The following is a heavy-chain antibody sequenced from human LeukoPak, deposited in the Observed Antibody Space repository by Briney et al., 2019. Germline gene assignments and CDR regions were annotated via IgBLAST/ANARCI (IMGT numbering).Heavy chain of an antibody. Sequence: SETLSLTCAVYGGSFSGYYWSWIRQPPGKGLEWIGEINHSGSTNYNPSLKSRVAMSLDTSKNQFSLKLSSVTAADTAVYYCARGRGLGVVSPYFDYWGQGTLVTVSS. J-gene: IGHJ4*02. D-gene: IGHD3-3*01. CDR1: GGSFSGYY. CDR3: ARGRGLGVVSPYFDY. V-gene: IGHV4-34*01. CDR2: INHSGST.